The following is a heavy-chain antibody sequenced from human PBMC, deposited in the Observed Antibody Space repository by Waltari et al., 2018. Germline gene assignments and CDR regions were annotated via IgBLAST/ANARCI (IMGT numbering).Heavy chain of an antibody. CDR2: FDPEDGET. J-gene: IGHJ4*02. CDR3: ATKPIRVFGVVFDY. Sequence: VQSGAEVKKPGASVKVSCKVSGYTLTELSMHWVRQAPGKGIEWMGGFDPEDGETIYAQKFQGRVTMTEDTSTDTAYMELSSLRSEDTAVYYCATKPIRVFGVVFDYWGQGTLVTVSS. CDR1: GYTLTELS. D-gene: IGHD3-3*01. V-gene: IGHV1-24*01.